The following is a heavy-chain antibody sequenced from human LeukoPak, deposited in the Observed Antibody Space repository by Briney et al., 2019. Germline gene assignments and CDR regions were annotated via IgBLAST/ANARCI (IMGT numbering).Heavy chain of an antibody. CDR1: GYSISSGYY. J-gene: IGHJ4*02. Sequence: SETLSLTCTVSGYSISSGYYWGWIRQPPGTGLEWIGSIYRSGSTNYNPSLKSRVTISVDTSKNQFSLKLSSVTAADTAVYYCARTRGTLDYWGQGTLVTVSS. D-gene: IGHD1-14*01. CDR3: ARTRGTLDY. CDR2: IYRSGST. V-gene: IGHV4-38-2*02.